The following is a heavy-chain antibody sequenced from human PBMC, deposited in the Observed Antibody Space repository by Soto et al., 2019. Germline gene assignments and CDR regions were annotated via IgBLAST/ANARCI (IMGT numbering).Heavy chain of an antibody. CDR3: ARDITSAVVPGDIGHWFDP. J-gene: IGHJ5*02. CDR2: ISSSSSYT. D-gene: IGHD2-2*01. CDR1: GFTFSDYY. V-gene: IGHV3-11*06. Sequence: PGGSLRLSCAASGFTFSDYYMSWIRQAPGKGLEWVSYISSSSSYTNYADSVKGRFTISRDNAKNSLYLQMNSLRAEDTAVYYCARDITSAVVPGDIGHWFDPWGQGTLVTVSS.